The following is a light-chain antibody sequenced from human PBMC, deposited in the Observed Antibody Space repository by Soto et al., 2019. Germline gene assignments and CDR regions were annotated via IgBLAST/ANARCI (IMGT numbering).Light chain of an antibody. CDR2: STS. V-gene: IGKV3-20*01. CDR3: QQYGSSRLT. J-gene: IGKJ4*01. Sequence: EIVLTQSPGTLSLSPGERATPSCRTSQSVSSSYLAWYQQKPGQPPRRVIYSTSNRATGIPDRFSGSGSGTDFTLTISRLEPEDFAVYYCQQYGSSRLTFGGGTKVDIK. CDR1: QSVSSSY.